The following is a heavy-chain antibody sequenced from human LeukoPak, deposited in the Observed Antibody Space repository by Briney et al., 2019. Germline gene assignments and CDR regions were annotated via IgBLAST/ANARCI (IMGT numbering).Heavy chain of an antibody. J-gene: IGHJ5*02. CDR3: ASTRRAPTYYYGSGSYRSPYNWFDP. CDR1: GGSFRGYY. D-gene: IGHD3-10*01. V-gene: IGHV4-34*01. CDR2: INHSGST. Sequence: SETLSLTCAVYGGSFRGYYWSWIRQPPGKGLEWIGEINHSGSTNYNPSLKSRVTISVDTSKNQFSLKLSSVTAADTAVYYCASTRRAPTYYYGSGSYRSPYNWFDPWGQGTLVTVSS.